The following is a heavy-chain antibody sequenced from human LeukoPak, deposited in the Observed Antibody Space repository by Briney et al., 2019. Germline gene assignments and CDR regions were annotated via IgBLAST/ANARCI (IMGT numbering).Heavy chain of an antibody. CDR2: IKQDGSEK. J-gene: IGHJ5*02. CDR1: GFTFGSYW. V-gene: IGHV3-7*01. Sequence: GGSLRLSCAASGFTFGSYWMSWVRQAPGKGLEWVANIKQDGSEKYYVDSVKGRFTISRDNAKNSLYLQMNSLRAEDTAVYYCARLLYYDFWSGYQRGLRYNWFDPWGQGTLVTVSS. D-gene: IGHD3-3*01. CDR3: ARLLYYDFWSGYQRGLRYNWFDP.